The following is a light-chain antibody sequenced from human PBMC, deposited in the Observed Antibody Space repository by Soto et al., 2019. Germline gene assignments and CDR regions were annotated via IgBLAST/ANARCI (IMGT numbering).Light chain of an antibody. J-gene: IGKJ4*01. CDR1: QNIGTS. CDR3: QQANSFPLT. Sequence: DIQMTQSPSTLSASVGDRVTITCRASQNIGTSLAWYQQTPGKAPKLLISDASILESGVPSRFGGSGSGTEFTLSITSLQPDDFATYYCQQANSFPLTLGGGTKVDIK. CDR2: DAS. V-gene: IGKV1-5*01.